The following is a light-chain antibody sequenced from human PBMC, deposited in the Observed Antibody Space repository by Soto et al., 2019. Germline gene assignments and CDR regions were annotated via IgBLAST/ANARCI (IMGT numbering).Light chain of an antibody. V-gene: IGKV1-8*01. CDR3: QQYYSDPRT. J-gene: IGKJ4*01. Sequence: AIRMTQSPSSLSASTGDRVTITCRASQGISSYLAWYQQKPGKAPKLLIYAASTLQSGVPSRVSGSGSVTDITRTISCLQSEDFATYYCQQYYSDPRTFGGGTKVEIK. CDR1: QGISSY. CDR2: AAS.